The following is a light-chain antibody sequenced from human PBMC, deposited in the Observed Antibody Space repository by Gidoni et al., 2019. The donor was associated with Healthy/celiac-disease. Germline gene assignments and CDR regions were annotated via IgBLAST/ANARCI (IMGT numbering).Light chain of an antibody. J-gene: IGKJ4*01. Sequence: IVMTQSPLSLPVTPGEPASISCRSSQSLMHSNAYNYLDWYLQKPGQSPQLLIYFGSNRASGVPDRFSGSGSGTDFTLKISRVESEDVGVYYCMQALQTPLTFGGGTKVEIK. CDR1: QSLMHSNAYNY. CDR3: MQALQTPLT. V-gene: IGKV2-28*01. CDR2: FGS.